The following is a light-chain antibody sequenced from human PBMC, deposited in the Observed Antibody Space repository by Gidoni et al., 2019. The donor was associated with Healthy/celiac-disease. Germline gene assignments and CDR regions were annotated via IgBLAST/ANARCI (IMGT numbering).Light chain of an antibody. CDR3: QQYGSSPPYT. V-gene: IGKV3-20*01. CDR2: GAA. J-gene: IGKJ2*01. Sequence: EIGLTKSPGTLSLSPGERATLPCRASQSVSSSYLAWYQQKPGQAPRLLIYGAASSATGIPDRFSGSGSGTDFTLTIIRLEPEDFSVYYCQQYGSSPPYTFGQGTKLEIK. CDR1: QSVSSSY.